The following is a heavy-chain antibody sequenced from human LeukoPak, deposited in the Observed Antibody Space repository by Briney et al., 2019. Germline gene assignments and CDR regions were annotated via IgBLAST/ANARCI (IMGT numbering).Heavy chain of an antibody. Sequence: SETLSLTCAVYGRSFSCHYWSWIRQPPGKGLEWIGEIIHSGSTNYNPFLKSRVNISVDTSKNQFSLKLSSGTAADKAVYYCARGQYDFWSGYLPPYYFDYWGQGTLVTVSS. CDR3: ARGQYDFWSGYLPPYYFDY. CDR2: IIHSGST. D-gene: IGHD3-3*01. V-gene: IGHV4-34*01. J-gene: IGHJ4*02. CDR1: GRSFSCHY.